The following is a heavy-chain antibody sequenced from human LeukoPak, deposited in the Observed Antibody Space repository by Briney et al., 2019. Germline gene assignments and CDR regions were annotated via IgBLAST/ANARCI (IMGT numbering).Heavy chain of an antibody. J-gene: IGHJ4*02. Sequence: GESLQISCQGSGYSFTSYWIGWVRQMPGKGLEWMGIIYPGDSDTRYSPSFQGQVTISADKSISTAYLKWSSLKASDTAMYCCARQDGSAIYYFDYWGQGTLVTVSS. CDR3: ARQDGSAIYYFDY. V-gene: IGHV5-51*01. CDR1: GYSFTSYW. D-gene: IGHD3-10*01. CDR2: IYPGDSDT.